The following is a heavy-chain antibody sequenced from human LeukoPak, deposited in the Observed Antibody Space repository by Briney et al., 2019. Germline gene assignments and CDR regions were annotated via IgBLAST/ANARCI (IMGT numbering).Heavy chain of an antibody. Sequence: GGSXXLSCAASGLTFNSKYMXXVRQAPGKXXEWVSIXYXGGSTNSXXSXKXXXTISXXNXRNRMFLQMNSLRAEDTAVYYCAAQRSGWHYFDYWGQGTLVTVSS. J-gene: IGHJ4*02. CDR1: GLTFNSKY. V-gene: IGHV3-53*01. D-gene: IGHD6-19*01. CDR3: AAQRSGWHYFDY. CDR2: XYXGGST.